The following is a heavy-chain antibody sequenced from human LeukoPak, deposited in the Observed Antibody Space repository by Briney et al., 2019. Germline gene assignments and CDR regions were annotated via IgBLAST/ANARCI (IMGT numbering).Heavy chain of an antibody. J-gene: IGHJ3*02. CDR1: GGSISSSSYY. Sequence: PSETLSLTCTVSGGSISSSSYYWGWIRQPPGKGLEWIGSIYYSGSTYYNPSLKSRVTISVDTSKNQFSLKLSSVTAADTAVYYCARAFGRGAFDIWGQGTMVTVSS. CDR3: ARAFGRGAFDI. D-gene: IGHD3-3*01. CDR2: IYYSGST. V-gene: IGHV4-39*07.